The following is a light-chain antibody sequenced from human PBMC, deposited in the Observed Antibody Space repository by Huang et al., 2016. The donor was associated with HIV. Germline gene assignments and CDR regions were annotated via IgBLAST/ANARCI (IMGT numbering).Light chain of an antibody. J-gene: IGKJ4*01. Sequence: EIVMTQSPATLSVSPGERATLSCRASQSVSNYLAGYQQKPGQAPRLLSYDASTGATGIPARFSGSGSGTEFTLTISSLQSEDSAVYYCQQYNDWPLTFGGGTKVEIK. CDR1: QSVSNY. CDR2: DAS. CDR3: QQYNDWPLT. V-gene: IGKV3-15*01.